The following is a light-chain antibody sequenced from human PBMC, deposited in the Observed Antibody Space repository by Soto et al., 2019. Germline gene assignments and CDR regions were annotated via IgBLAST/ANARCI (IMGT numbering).Light chain of an antibody. Sequence: VLTNSPGTLYLYLGEIAKLYFRASQTITSSYLAWYQRKPGQAPRLLTYGASTRATGIPARFSGSGSGTEFTLTIRSLQSEDFAVYSCQKYNSWPINCGKGQRRAIK. V-gene: IGKV3-15*01. CDR1: QTITSSY. CDR2: GAS. CDR3: QKYNSWPIN. J-gene: IGKJ5*01.